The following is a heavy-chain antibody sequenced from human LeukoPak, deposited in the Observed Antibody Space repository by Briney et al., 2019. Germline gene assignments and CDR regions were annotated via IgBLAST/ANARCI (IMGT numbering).Heavy chain of an antibody. D-gene: IGHD3-16*02. Sequence: ASVKVSCKVSGYTLTELSMHWVRQAPGQGLEWMGWISAYNGNTNYAQKLQGRVTMTTDTSTSTAYMELRSLRSDDTAVYYCARDSLTVGGVILLDDAFDIWGQGTMVTVSS. CDR3: ARDSLTVGGVILLDDAFDI. CDR1: GYTLTELS. J-gene: IGHJ3*02. CDR2: ISAYNGNT. V-gene: IGHV1-18*01.